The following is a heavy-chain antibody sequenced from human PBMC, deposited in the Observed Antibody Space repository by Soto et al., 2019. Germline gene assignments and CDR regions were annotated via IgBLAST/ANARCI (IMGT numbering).Heavy chain of an antibody. V-gene: IGHV3-30-3*01. CDR2: ISHDGSKK. CDR1: GFTFSSYA. CDR3: ARGRGDYGDPSDY. J-gene: IGHJ4*02. D-gene: IGHD4-17*01. Sequence: QVQLVASGGGVVQPGRSLRLSCAASGFTFSSYAMHWVRQAPGKGLEWVAVISHDGSKKYYADSVKGRFTISRDNSKNTLYLQMNSLRADDTAVYYCARGRGDYGDPSDYWGQGTLVTVSS.